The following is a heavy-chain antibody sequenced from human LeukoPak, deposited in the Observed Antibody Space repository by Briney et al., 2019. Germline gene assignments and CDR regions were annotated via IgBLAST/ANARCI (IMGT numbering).Heavy chain of an antibody. CDR2: IYTSGTT. CDR3: ARPSHYYFDY. D-gene: IGHD5-12*01. CDR1: GGSISSFY. V-gene: IGHV4-4*07. Sequence: SETLSLTCSVSGGSISSFYCNWMRQPAGKGLEWIGRIYTSGTTTYNPSLKSRVTMSVDTSKNQFSLKLSSVTAADTAVYYCARPSHYYFDYWGQGTLVTVSS. J-gene: IGHJ4*02.